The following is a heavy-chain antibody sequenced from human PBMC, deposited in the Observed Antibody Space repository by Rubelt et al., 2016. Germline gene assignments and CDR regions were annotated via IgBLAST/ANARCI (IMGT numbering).Heavy chain of an antibody. CDR2: INHSGST. J-gene: IGHJ3*02. V-gene: IGHV4-34*01. CDR1: GGSFSGYY. Sequence: QVQLQQWGAGLLKPSETLSLTCAVYGGSFSGYYWSWIRQPPGKGLEWIGEINHSGSTNYNPSLKSRVTISVDTSKNQFSRKLSSVTAADTAVYYCARTVVTAPPWRGGAFDIWGQGTMVTVSS. CDR3: ARTVVTAPPWRGGAFDI. D-gene: IGHD2-21*02.